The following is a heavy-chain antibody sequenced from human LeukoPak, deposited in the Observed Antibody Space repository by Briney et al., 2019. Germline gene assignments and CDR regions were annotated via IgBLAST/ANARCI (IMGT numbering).Heavy chain of an antibody. CDR3: AKLRLDYDFWSGYFDN. J-gene: IGHJ4*02. Sequence: PGGSLRLSCAASGFTFSSYAMNWVRQAPGKGLEWVSGISGTGGNTYYADSVKGRFTISRDNPKNTLYMQMNSLRAEDTAVYYCAKLRLDYDFWSGYFDNWGQGTLVTVSS. CDR2: ISGTGGNT. CDR1: GFTFSSYA. D-gene: IGHD3-3*01. V-gene: IGHV3-23*01.